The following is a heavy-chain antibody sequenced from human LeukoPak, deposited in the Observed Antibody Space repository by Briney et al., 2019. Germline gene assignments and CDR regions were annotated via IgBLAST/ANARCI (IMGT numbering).Heavy chain of an antibody. CDR2: INPNSGGT. Sequence: ASVKVSCKASGYTFTGYYMHWVRQAPGQGLEWMGWINPNSGGTNYAQKFQGRVTMTRDTSISTVYMELSRLRSDDTAVYYCARGLAAGILVEAFDIWGQGTMVTVSS. CDR3: ARGLAAGILVEAFDI. D-gene: IGHD6-19*01. CDR1: GYTFTGYY. V-gene: IGHV1-2*02. J-gene: IGHJ3*02.